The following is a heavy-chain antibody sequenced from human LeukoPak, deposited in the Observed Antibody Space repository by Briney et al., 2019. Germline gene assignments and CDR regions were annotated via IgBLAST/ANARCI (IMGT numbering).Heavy chain of an antibody. CDR2: INHTGNT. Sequence: PSGTLSLTCTVSGGSISSYYWSWIRQPPGKGLEWIGEINHTGNTNYNPSLKSRVTISVDTSKNQFSLKLSSVTAADTAVYYCARDGDYLGQGTLVTVSS. CDR3: ARDGDY. J-gene: IGHJ4*02. V-gene: IGHV4-34*01. CDR1: GGSISSYY.